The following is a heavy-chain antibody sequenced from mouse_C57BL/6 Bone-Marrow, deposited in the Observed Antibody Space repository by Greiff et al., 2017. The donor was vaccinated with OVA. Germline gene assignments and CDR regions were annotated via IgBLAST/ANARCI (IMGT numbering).Heavy chain of an antibody. D-gene: IGHD4-1*01. J-gene: IGHJ2*01. CDR2: ISYDGSN. CDR1: GYSITSGYY. V-gene: IGHV3-6*01. Sequence: EVKLQESGPGLVKPSQSLSLTCSVTGYSITSGYYWNWIRQFPGNKLEWMGYISYDGSNNYNPSLKNRISITRDTSKNQFFLKLNSVTTEDTATYYCASNSWDADYWGQGTTLTVSS. CDR3: ASNSWDADY.